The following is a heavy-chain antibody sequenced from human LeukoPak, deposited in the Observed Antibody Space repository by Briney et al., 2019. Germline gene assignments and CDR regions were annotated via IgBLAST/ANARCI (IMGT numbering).Heavy chain of an antibody. V-gene: IGHV4-59*08. CDR2: ISYSGSA. CDR1: NGSFSNHF. CDR3: ASGVAVDPDTFYI. Sequence: PSETLSLTCTVSNGSFSNHFWSWIRQPPGKGLEWIGYISYSGSAHYAPSLKSRVTISVDTSKNQFSLKLSSVTAADTAVYYCASGVAVDPDTFYIWGLGTLVAVSS. J-gene: IGHJ3*02. D-gene: IGHD6-19*01.